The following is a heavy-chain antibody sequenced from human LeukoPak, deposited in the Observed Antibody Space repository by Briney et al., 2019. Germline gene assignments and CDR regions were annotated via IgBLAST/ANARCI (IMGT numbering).Heavy chain of an antibody. V-gene: IGHV3-23*01. CDR3: AKDPSLNVADTFDY. CDR2: ISGSGGST. J-gene: IGHJ4*02. Sequence: AISGSGGSTYYADSVKGRFTISRDNSKNTLYLQMNSLRAEDTAVYYCAKDPSLNVADTFDYWGQGTLVTVSS. D-gene: IGHD6-19*01.